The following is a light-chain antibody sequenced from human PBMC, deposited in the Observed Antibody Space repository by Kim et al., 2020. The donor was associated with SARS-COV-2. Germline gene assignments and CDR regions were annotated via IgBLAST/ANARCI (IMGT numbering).Light chain of an antibody. CDR3: CSYAGSGTVI. CDR2: EVS. CDR1: SSDVGSYNL. J-gene: IGLJ2*01. V-gene: IGLV2-23*02. Sequence: GQSITISCSGASSDVGSYNLVSWYQQFPGKAPKLIIYEVSKRPSGVSSRFSASKSSNTASLTISGLQAEDEAHYHCCSYAGSGTVIFGGGTKVTVL.